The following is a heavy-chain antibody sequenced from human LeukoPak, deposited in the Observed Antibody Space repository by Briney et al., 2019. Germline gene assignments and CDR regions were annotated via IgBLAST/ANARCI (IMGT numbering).Heavy chain of an antibody. CDR2: IYPGDSDS. V-gene: IGHV5-51*01. D-gene: IGHD3-10*01. Sequence: GESLQISCEGSGYSFSNSWIGWVRQKPGKGLEWMGTIYPGDSDSRYSPSFEGQVTLSADKSISTAYLQWSSLKSSVTAMYYCARQWADGSGSYYFYWGQGTLVTVSS. CDR3: ARQWADGSGSYYFY. CDR1: GYSFSNSW. J-gene: IGHJ4*02.